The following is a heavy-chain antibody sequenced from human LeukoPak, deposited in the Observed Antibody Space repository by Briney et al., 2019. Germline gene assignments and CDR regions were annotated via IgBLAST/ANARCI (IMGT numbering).Heavy chain of an antibody. J-gene: IGHJ4*02. V-gene: IGHV5-51*01. D-gene: IGHD3-22*01. CDR1: GYSFTSYW. CDR2: IYPGDSDT. Sequence: GEPLKISCIGSGYSFTSYWIGWVRQMPGKGLEWMGIIYPGDSDTRYSPSFQGQVTISADKSISTAYLQWSSLKASDTAMYYCARRHYYDSSGYAYWGQGTLVTVSS. CDR3: ARRHYYDSSGYAY.